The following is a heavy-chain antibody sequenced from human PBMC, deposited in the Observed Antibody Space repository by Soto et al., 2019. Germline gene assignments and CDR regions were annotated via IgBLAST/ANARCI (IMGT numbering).Heavy chain of an antibody. CDR2: IWYDGSNK. CDR1: GFTFSSYG. D-gene: IGHD3-22*01. V-gene: IGHV3-33*01. Sequence: GGSLRLCCAASGFTFSSYGMHWVRQVPGKGLEWVAVIWYDGSNKYYADSVKGRFTVSRDNSKNTLYLQMNSLRAEDTAVYYCARVYQYGGYYYFDTWGQGAVVTVSS. CDR3: ARVYQYGGYYYFDT. J-gene: IGHJ4*02.